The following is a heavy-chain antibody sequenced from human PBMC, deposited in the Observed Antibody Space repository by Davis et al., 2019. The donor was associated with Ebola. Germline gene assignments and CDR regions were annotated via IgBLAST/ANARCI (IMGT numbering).Heavy chain of an antibody. CDR2: IYWDDDK. CDR3: AHSDSCSGGSCYPWYYGMDV. D-gene: IGHD2-15*01. CDR1: GFSLSTSGVG. J-gene: IGHJ6*04. V-gene: IGHV2-5*02. Sequence: SGPTLVKPTQTLTLTCTFSGFSLSTSGVGVGWIRQPPGKALEWLALIYWDDDKRYSPSLKSRLTITKDTSENQVVLTMTNMDPVDTATYYCAHSDSCSGGSCYPWYYGMDVWGKGTTVTVSS.